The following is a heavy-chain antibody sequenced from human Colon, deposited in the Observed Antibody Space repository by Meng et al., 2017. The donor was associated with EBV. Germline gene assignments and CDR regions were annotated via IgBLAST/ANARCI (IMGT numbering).Heavy chain of an antibody. CDR3: ARGGYYSFDY. D-gene: IGHD5-18*01. J-gene: IGHJ4*02. V-gene: IGHV4-4*02. CDR1: GDSISNNW. CDR2: IYHSGTT. Sequence: QVQLQESGPGLVKPSGTLSLTCAVSGDSISNNWWSWVRQPPGKGLEWIGEIYHSGTTNYNPSLRSRVTISVDKSKNQFSLKLTSVTAADTAVYYCARGGYYSFDYWGQRTLVTVSS.